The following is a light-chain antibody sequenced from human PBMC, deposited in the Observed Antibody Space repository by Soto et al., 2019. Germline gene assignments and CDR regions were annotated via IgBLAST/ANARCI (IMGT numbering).Light chain of an antibody. J-gene: IGLJ1*01. V-gene: IGLV2-8*01. CDR3: SSYAGSNKSV. Sequence: QSALTQPPSASGSHGQSVTISCTGTSSDVGGYNYVSWYQQYPGKAPKLMIYEVSKRPSGVPDRFSGSKSGNTASLTVSGLQAEDEADYYCSSYAGSNKSVFGTGTKVTVL. CDR1: SSDVGGYNY. CDR2: EVS.